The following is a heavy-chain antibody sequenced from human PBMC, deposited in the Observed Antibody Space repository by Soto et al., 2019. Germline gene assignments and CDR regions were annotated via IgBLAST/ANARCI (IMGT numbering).Heavy chain of an antibody. J-gene: IGHJ4*02. CDR2: INQDGSEK. D-gene: IGHD2-2*02. CDR3: GRVFEATSCYRTFDY. V-gene: IGHV3-7*01. Sequence: GGSLRLSCAASGFTFSSYWMTWVRQAPGKGPEWVANINQDGSEKYYVDSVKGRFTISRDNAKNSLNLQMNSLRAEDMAGYYRGRVFEATSCYRTFDYWVQETRVTVSS. CDR1: GFTFSSYW.